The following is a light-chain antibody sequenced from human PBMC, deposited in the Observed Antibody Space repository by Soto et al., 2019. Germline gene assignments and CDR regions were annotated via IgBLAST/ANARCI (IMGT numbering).Light chain of an antibody. CDR1: QSVSSN. CDR2: GAS. Sequence: EIVMTQSPATLSVSPGERATLSCRASQSVSSNLAWYQQKPGQAPRLLIYGASTRATGIPARFSGSGSGTECTLTISSLQSEDFAVYYCQPYNNWPPITFGQGTRLEIK. J-gene: IGKJ5*01. CDR3: QPYNNWPPIT. V-gene: IGKV3-15*01.